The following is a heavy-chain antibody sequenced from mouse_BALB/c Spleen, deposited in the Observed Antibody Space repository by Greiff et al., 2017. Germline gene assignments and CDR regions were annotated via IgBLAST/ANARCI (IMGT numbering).Heavy chain of an antibody. J-gene: IGHJ1*01. CDR1: GFTFSSYA. CDR3: EDYDGPNWYFDV. V-gene: IGHV5-6-5*01. CDR2: ISSGGST. Sequence: EVKVVESGGGLVKPGGSLKLSCAASGFTFSSYAMSWVRQTPEKRLEWVASISSGGSTYYPDSVKGRFTISRDNARNILYLQMSSLRSEDTAMYYCEDYDGPNWYFDVWGAGTTVTVSS. D-gene: IGHD2-4*01.